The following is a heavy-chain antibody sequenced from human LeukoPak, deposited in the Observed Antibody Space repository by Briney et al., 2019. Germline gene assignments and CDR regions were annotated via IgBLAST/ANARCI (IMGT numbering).Heavy chain of an antibody. D-gene: IGHD6-13*01. J-gene: IGHJ4*02. CDR1: GFTFSTYW. Sequence: GALRLSCAASGFTFSTYWMSWVRQAPGKGLEWVANIKQDGSEKYYVDSVKGRFTISRDNAKNSLYLLMNSLRAEDTAVYYCARYGSIAAAGTFDYWGRGTLVTVSS. CDR2: IKQDGSEK. CDR3: ARYGSIAAAGTFDY. V-gene: IGHV3-7*04.